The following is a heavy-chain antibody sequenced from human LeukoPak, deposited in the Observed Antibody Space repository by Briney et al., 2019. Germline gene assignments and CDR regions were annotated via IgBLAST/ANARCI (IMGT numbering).Heavy chain of an antibody. CDR1: GFTFTNAL. Sequence: GGALRLSCAASGFTFTNALMSWVRQDPGKGLEWVGRIKSNADGGTADFPAPVKGRFTISRDDTKNMLYLQMNSLNTEDTAVYYCTTSVFTGPWRGAFDIWGQGTMVTVSS. V-gene: IGHV3-15*01. CDR2: IKSNADGGTA. D-gene: IGHD1-1*01. J-gene: IGHJ3*02. CDR3: TTSVFTGPWRGAFDI.